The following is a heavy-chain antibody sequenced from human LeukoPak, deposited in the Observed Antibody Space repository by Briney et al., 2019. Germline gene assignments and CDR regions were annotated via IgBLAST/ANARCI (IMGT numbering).Heavy chain of an antibody. CDR1: GYIFTSYG. D-gene: IGHD3-22*01. CDR3: ARDLRHRYNYDSRGYYILFDH. J-gene: IGHJ4*02. V-gene: IGHV1-18*01. Sequence: EASVKVSCKASGYIFTSYGISWVRQAPGQGLEWMGWISAYNGNTNYAQKLQGRVTMTTDTSTTTAYMELRSLRSDDTAVYYCARDLRHRYNYDSRGYYILFDHWGQGTLVTVSS. CDR2: ISAYNGNT.